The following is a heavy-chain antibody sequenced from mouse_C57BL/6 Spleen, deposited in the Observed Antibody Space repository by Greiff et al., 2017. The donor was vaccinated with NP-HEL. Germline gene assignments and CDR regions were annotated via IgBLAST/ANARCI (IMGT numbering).Heavy chain of an antibody. CDR1: GYTFTSYW. D-gene: IGHD3-3*01. CDR2: IHPNSGST. V-gene: IGHV1-64*01. Sequence: VQLQQPGAELVKPGASVKLSCKASGYTFTSYWMHWVKQRPGQGLEWIGLIHPNSGSTNYNEKFKGKATLTVDTSSSTAYMQLSSLTSEDSAVYYCARGGTRFADWGQGTLVTVSA. J-gene: IGHJ3*01. CDR3: ARGGTRFAD.